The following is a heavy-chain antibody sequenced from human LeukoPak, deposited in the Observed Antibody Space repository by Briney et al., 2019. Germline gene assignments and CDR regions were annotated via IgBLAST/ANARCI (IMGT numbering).Heavy chain of an antibody. V-gene: IGHV3-74*01. CDR1: GFTFSSYW. CDR2: INSDGSST. CDR3: ARDLDDSSGYYFHDAFDI. J-gene: IGHJ3*02. D-gene: IGHD3-22*01. Sequence: GGSLRLSCAASGFTFSSYWKHWVRQAPGKGLVWVSRINSDGSSTSYADSVKGRFTISRDNAKNTLYLQMNSLRAEDTAVYYCARDLDDSSGYYFHDAFDIWGQGTMVTVSS.